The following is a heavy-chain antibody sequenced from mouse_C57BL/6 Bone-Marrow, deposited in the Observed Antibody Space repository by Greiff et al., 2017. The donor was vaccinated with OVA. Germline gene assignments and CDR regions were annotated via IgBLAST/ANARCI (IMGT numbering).Heavy chain of an antibody. J-gene: IGHJ2*01. Sequence: QVHVKQPGTELVKPGASVKLSCKASGYTFTSYWMHWVKQRPGQGLEWIGNINPSNGGTNYNEKFKSKATLTVDKSSSTAYMQLSSLTSEDSAVYYCARERRQLRIDYWGQGTTLTVSS. V-gene: IGHV1-53*01. CDR2: INPSNGGT. CDR1: GYTFTSYW. CDR3: ARERRQLRIDY. D-gene: IGHD3-2*02.